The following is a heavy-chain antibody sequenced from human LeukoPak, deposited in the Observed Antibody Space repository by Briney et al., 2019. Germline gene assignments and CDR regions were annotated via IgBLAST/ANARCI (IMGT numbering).Heavy chain of an antibody. CDR2: IRYDGSNK. V-gene: IGHV3-30*02. J-gene: IGHJ3*02. Sequence: PGRSLRLSCAASGFTFDDYAMHWVRQAPGKGLEWVAFIRYDGSNKYYADSVKGRFTISRDNSKNTLYLQMNSLRAEDTAVYYCAKDSQGIVVVPAAIPRSTFDIWGQGTMVTVSS. D-gene: IGHD2-2*02. CDR1: GFTFDDYA. CDR3: AKDSQGIVVVPAAIPRSTFDI.